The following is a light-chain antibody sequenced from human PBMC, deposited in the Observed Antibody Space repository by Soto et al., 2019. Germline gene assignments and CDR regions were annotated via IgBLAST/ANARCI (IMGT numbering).Light chain of an antibody. CDR2: GAS. CDR3: QQYGSSPLT. CDR1: QSVSSSY. Sequence: SGFIQYTRPRTLSPVERDPPSCRASQSVSSSYLAWYQQKPGQAPRLLIYGASSRATGIPDRFSGSGSGTDFTLTISRLEPEDFAVYYCQQYGSSPLTFGGGTKVDVK. V-gene: IGKV3-20*01. J-gene: IGKJ4*01.